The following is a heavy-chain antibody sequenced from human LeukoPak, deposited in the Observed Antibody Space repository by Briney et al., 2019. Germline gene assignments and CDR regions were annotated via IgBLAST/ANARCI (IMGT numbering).Heavy chain of an antibody. CDR1: GFTFSSYW. D-gene: IGHD6-19*01. Sequence: GGSLRLSCAASGFTFSSYWMHWVRQAPGKGLVWVSRINSDGSTTNYADSVKGRFTISRDNADNSPFLQMNNLRAEDAALYYCVKGGSGWEFDHWGQGTLVAVSS. J-gene: IGHJ4*02. CDR3: VKGGSGWEFDH. CDR2: INSDGSTT. V-gene: IGHV3-74*01.